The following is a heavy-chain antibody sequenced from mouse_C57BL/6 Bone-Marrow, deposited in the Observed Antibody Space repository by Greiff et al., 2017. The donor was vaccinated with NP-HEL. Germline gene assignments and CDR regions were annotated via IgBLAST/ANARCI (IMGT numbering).Heavy chain of an antibody. J-gene: IGHJ2*01. CDR2: IYPGGGYT. D-gene: IGHD2-2*01. Sequence: VKLQESGAELVRPGTSVKMSCKASGYTFTNYCIRWVKQRPGHGLDWIGDIYPGGGYTNYHEKFKGMATLTADKSSNTAYMQFSSLTSEDSAIDYCARWLPLYFDYWGQGTTLTVSS. V-gene: IGHV1-63*01. CDR1: GYTFTNYC. CDR3: ARWLPLYFDY.